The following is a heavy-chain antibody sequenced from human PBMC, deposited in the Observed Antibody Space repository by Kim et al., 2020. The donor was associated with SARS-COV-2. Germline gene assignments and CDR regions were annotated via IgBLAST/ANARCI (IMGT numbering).Heavy chain of an antibody. CDR1: GYTFTSHA. D-gene: IGHD3-10*01. CDR2: INTNTGNP. V-gene: IGHV7-4-1*02. CDR3: ARDHMVRGYGMDV. Sequence: ASVKVSCKASGYTFTSHAMTWVRQAPGQGLEWMGWINTNTGNPTYAQGFTGRFVLSLDTSVSTAYLQIRSLKAEDTAVYYCARDHMVRGYGMDVWGQGTTVTVS. J-gene: IGHJ6*02.